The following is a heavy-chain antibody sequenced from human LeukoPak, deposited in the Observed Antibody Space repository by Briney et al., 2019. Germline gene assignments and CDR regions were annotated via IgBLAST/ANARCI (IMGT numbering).Heavy chain of an antibody. J-gene: IGHJ4*02. CDR1: GFTFSIYW. CDR2: IKQDGSER. D-gene: IGHD3-22*01. Sequence: PGGSLRLSCAASGFTFSIYWMSWDSQAPGKGLERVANIKQDGSERYYVDSVKGRFTLSRDNAKNSLYLQMNSLRAEDTAVYYCARDRWSYDPQGGFDCWGQGTLVTVSS. CDR3: ARDRWSYDPQGGFDC. V-gene: IGHV3-7*03.